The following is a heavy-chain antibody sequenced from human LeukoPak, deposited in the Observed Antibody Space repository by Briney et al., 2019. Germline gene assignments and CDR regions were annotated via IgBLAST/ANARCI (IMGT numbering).Heavy chain of an antibody. CDR1: GYTFTSYA. J-gene: IGHJ6*02. D-gene: IGHD3-9*01. V-gene: IGHV7-4-1*02. Sequence: ASVNVSCKASGYTFTSYAMNWVRQAPGQGLEWMGWINTNTGNPTYAQGFTGRFVFSLDTSVSTAYLQISSLKAEDTAVYYCARESGLRYFDWLPSNYYYYYGMDVWGQGTTVTVSS. CDR3: ARESGLRYFDWLPSNYYYYYGMDV. CDR2: INTNTGNP.